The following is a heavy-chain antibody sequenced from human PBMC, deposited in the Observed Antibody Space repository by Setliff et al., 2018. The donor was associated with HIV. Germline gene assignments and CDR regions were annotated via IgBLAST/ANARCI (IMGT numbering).Heavy chain of an antibody. CDR2: ISWDGGSS. CDR3: ARDAYGDSYFDY. CDR1: GFTFDDYA. V-gene: IGHV3-43D*03. J-gene: IGHJ4*02. Sequence: PGGSLRLSCAASGFTFDDYAMHWVRQAPGKGLEWVSFISWDGGSSDYADSLRGRFTISRDNARNSLYLHLRALGAEDTAIYYCARDAYGDSYFDYWGQGTLVTVSS. D-gene: IGHD4-17*01.